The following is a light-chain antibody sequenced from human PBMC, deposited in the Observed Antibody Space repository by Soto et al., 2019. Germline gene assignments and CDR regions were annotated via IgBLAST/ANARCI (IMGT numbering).Light chain of an antibody. Sequence: DIQMTQSPSSLSASLGDRVTITCRASQSIMNYLNWYQQKPGKAPKLLIYTASSLQSGVPPRFSGSGSGTDFSLTISSLQPEDFATYYCQQSYDSPLTFGPGTKVDIK. CDR2: TAS. CDR3: QQSYDSPLT. CDR1: QSIMNY. V-gene: IGKV1-39*01. J-gene: IGKJ3*01.